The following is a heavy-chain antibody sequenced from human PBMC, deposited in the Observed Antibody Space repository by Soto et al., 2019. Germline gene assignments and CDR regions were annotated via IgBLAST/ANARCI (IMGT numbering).Heavy chain of an antibody. D-gene: IGHD6-19*01. CDR2: ISYDGSNK. CDR1: GFTFSSYA. CDR3: ARDRKSAAVAGRYYYYGMDV. V-gene: IGHV3-30-3*01. J-gene: IGHJ6*02. Sequence: GGSLRLSCAASGFTFSSYAMHWVRQAPGKGLEWVAVISYDGSNKYYADSVKGRFTISRDNSKNTLYLQMNSLRAEDTAVYYCARDRKSAAVAGRYYYYGMDVWGQGTTVTVSS.